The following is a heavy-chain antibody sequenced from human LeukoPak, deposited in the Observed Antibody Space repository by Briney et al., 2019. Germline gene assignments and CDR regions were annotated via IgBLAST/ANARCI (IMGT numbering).Heavy chain of an antibody. V-gene: IGHV1-69*01. CDR1: GGTFSSYA. J-gene: IGHJ3*02. CDR3: AREDGGAEDAFDI. Sequence: SVKVSCKASGGTFSSYAISWVRQAPGQGLEWMGGIIPISGTANYAQKFQGRVTITADESTSTAYMELSSLRSEDTAVYYCAREDGGAEDAFDIWGQGTMVTVSS. CDR2: IIPISGTA. D-gene: IGHD4-23*01.